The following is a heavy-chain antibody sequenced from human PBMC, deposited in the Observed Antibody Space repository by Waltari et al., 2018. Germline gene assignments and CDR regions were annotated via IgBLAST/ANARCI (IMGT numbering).Heavy chain of an antibody. CDR2: IYHDGST. Sequence: QVQLKESGPGLLKPSETLYLTCGVSGYSINRGYYWGWIRQPPGKGLEWIGTIYHDGSTFYIPSLKSRLTMSMDTTKNEFSLKLSSVTAADPAVYYCTRQVLCYCTSGPCRRLDSWGQGTLVTVSS. V-gene: IGHV4-38-2*01. J-gene: IGHJ4*02. CDR3: TRQVLCYCTSGPCRRLDS. CDR1: GYSINRGYY. D-gene: IGHD2-8*01.